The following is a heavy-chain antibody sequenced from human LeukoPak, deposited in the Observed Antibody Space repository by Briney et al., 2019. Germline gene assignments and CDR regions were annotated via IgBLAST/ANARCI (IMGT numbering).Heavy chain of an antibody. CDR2: ISGSGGST. D-gene: IGHD5-18*01. CDR1: GFTFTRYW. Sequence: GGSLRLPCATSGFTFTRYWMAWIRQSPGKGLEWVSAISGSGGSTYYADSVKGRFTISRDNSKNTLYLQMNSLRAEDTAVYYCAKAVLHDYWGQGTLVTVSS. V-gene: IGHV3-23*01. CDR3: AKAVLHDY. J-gene: IGHJ4*02.